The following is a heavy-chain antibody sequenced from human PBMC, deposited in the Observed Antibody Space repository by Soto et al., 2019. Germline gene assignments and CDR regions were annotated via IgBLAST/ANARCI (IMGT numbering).Heavy chain of an antibody. V-gene: IGHV4-34*01. Sequence: FLTCAVNGGSFTGYYWSWIRQLPGKGLEWIGDINQSGGGTSNYNPSLKSRVTMSLDTSNIQFSLKLSSVTAADTALYYCARGIAYNFSGGKYYFDYWGLGTLVTVSS. CDR2: INQSGGGTS. CDR3: ARGIAYNFSGGKYYFDY. J-gene: IGHJ4*02. CDR1: GGSFTGYY. D-gene: IGHD3-3*01.